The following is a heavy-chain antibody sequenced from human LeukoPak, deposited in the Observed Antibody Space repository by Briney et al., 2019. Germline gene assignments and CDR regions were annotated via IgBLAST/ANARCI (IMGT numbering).Heavy chain of an antibody. Sequence: GESLKISCKGSGYSFTSYWIGWVRQMPRKGLEWMGIIYPGDSDTRYSPSFQGQVTISADKSISTAYLQWSSLKASDTAMYYCARPSRTLTGAFDIWGQGTMVTVSS. V-gene: IGHV5-51*01. CDR2: IYPGDSDT. CDR3: ARPSRTLTGAFDI. J-gene: IGHJ3*02. D-gene: IGHD1-14*01. CDR1: GYSFTSYW.